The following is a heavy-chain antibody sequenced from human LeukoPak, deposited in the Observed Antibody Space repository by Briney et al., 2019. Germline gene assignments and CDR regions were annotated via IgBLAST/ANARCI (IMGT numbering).Heavy chain of an antibody. CDR2: IQQDGSGR. V-gene: IGHV3-7*05. CDR3: ARGRGSDY. D-gene: IGHD3-16*01. Sequence: GGSLRLSCAASGFTFSSYSMSWVRQAPGKGLEWVANIQQDGSGRYYVDSVKGRFTISRDNAKKSLYLQMNSLRAEDTAVYYCARGRGSDYWGQGTLVTVSS. J-gene: IGHJ4*02. CDR1: GFTFSSYS.